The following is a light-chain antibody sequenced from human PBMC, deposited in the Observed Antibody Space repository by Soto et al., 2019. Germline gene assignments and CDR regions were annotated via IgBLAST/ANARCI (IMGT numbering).Light chain of an antibody. CDR1: QRVSSSY. Sequence: LTQSPGTLSLSPWERATLSCRAGQRVSSSYLAWYQQKPGKAPRLLIYGASSRDTGIPDRFSGSGSGTDFTLTISRLEPEDFAVYYCRQYGRSLEFAVGGGTKVDIK. V-gene: IGKV3-20*01. CDR2: GAS. J-gene: IGKJ4*01. CDR3: RQYGRSLEFA.